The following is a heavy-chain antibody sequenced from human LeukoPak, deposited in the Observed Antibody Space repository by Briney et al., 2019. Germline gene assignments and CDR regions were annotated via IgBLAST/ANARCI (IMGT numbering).Heavy chain of an antibody. CDR3: ARGGVTMVRRTGVFDP. CDR1: GGSFSGYY. D-gene: IGHD3-10*01. CDR2: INHSGST. Sequence: SETLSLTSAVYGGSFSGYYWSWIRQPPGKGLEWIGEINHSGSTNYNPSLKSRVTISVDTSKNQFSLKLSSVTAADTAVYYCARGGVTMVRRTGVFDPWGQGTLVTVSS. V-gene: IGHV4-34*01. J-gene: IGHJ5*02.